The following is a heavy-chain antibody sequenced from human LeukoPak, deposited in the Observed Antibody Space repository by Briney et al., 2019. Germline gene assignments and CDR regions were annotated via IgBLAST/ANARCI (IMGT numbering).Heavy chain of an antibody. CDR2: FDPEDGET. Sequence: GASVKVSCKVSGYTLTELSMHWVRQAPGKGLEWMGGFDPEDGETIYAQKFQGRVTMTEDTSTDTAYMELSSLRSEDTAVYYCATDSYYYGSGSYYPPPRYWGQGTLVTVSS. D-gene: IGHD3-10*01. V-gene: IGHV1-24*01. CDR1: GYTLTELS. CDR3: ATDSYYYGSGSYYPPPRY. J-gene: IGHJ4*02.